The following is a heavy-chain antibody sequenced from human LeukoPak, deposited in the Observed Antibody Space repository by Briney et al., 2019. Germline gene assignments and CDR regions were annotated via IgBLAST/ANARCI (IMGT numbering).Heavy chain of an antibody. D-gene: IGHD2-2*01. Sequence: ASVKVSCKASGYTFTGHYLHWVRQAPGQGLEWMGWINANSGGTKYAQNFQGWVTVTRDTSTSTAYMELSRLTSDDTAVYYCAREYSSSWFDSWGQGTLVTVSS. J-gene: IGHJ5*01. CDR2: INANSGGT. CDR1: GYTFTGHY. V-gene: IGHV1-2*04. CDR3: AREYSSSWFDS.